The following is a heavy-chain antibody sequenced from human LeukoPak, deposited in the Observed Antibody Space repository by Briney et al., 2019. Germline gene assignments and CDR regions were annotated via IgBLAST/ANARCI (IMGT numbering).Heavy chain of an antibody. J-gene: IGHJ4*02. CDR3: ARHVDY. V-gene: IGHV4-39*01. Sequence: SETLSLTCTVSGGSISTGSSYWGWIRQPPGKGLEWIASLSYSGSTFHNPSLKGRVTISLDSSKNQFSLKLSSVTAADTAVYYCARHVDYWGQGTLVTVSS. CDR1: GGSISTGSSY. CDR2: LSYSGST.